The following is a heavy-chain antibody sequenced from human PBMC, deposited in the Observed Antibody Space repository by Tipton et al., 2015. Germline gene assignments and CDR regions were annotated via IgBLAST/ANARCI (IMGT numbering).Heavy chain of an antibody. V-gene: IGHV3-23*01. CDR1: GFTFSASP. D-gene: IGHD6-19*01. CDR2: INGGGDFTT. Sequence: SLRLSCAASGFTFSASPMSWVRQAPGQGLDWVSAINGGGDFTTFYADSAKGRFTISRDNSKNILYLQMNSLRADDTATYYCARDFESSGWDPSRAFPGFWGQGTLVTVSS. CDR3: ARDFESSGWDPSRAFPGF. J-gene: IGHJ4*02.